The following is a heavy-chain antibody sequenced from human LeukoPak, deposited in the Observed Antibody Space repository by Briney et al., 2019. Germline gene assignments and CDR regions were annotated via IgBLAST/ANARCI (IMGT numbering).Heavy chain of an antibody. CDR1: GFTFSSYA. J-gene: IGHJ4*02. CDR3: AKDLRHKGYDWPY. CDR2: ISGSGGST. Sequence: GGSLRLSCAASGFTFSSYAMGWVRQAPGKGLDWVSAISGSGGSTYHADSVKGRFTISRDNSKNTLYLQMNSLRAEDTAVYYCAKDLRHKGYDWPYWGQGTLVTVSS. V-gene: IGHV3-23*01. D-gene: IGHD5-12*01.